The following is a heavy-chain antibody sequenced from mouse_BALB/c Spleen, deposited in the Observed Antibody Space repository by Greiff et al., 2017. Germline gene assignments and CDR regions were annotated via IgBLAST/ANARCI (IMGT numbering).Heavy chain of an antibody. Sequence: EVKLVESGGGLVQPGGSRKLSCAASGFTFSSFGMHWVRQAPEKGLEWVAYISSGSSTIYYADTVKGRFTISRDNPKNTLFLQMTSLRSEDTAMYYCARSENDYWGQGTLVTVSA. CDR3: ARSENDY. V-gene: IGHV5-17*02. CDR2: ISSGSSTI. J-gene: IGHJ3*01. CDR1: GFTFSSFG.